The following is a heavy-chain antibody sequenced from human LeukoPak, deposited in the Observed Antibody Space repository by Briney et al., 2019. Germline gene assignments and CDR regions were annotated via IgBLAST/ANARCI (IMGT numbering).Heavy chain of an antibody. D-gene: IGHD2-2*01. V-gene: IGHV4-59*01. CDR2: IYYSGST. Sequence: SETLSLTCTVSGGSISSYYWSWIRQPPGKGLEWIGYIYYSGSTNYNPSLKSRVTISVDTSKNQFSLKLSSVTAADTAVYYCARAQGYCSSTSCYRWFDPWGQGTLVTVSS. CDR3: ARAQGYCSSTSCYRWFDP. J-gene: IGHJ5*02. CDR1: GGSISSYY.